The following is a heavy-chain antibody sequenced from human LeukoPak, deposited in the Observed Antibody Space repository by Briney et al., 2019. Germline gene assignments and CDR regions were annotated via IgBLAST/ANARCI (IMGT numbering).Heavy chain of an antibody. D-gene: IGHD3-10*01. Sequence: SETLSLTCAVYGGSFSGYYWSWIRQPPGKGLEWIGEINHSGSTNYNPSLKSRVTTSVDTSKNQFSLKVTSVTAADTAVYYCARSPGGDFDYWGQGTLVTVSS. CDR1: GGSFSGYY. CDR3: ARSPGGDFDY. V-gene: IGHV4-34*01. CDR2: INHSGST. J-gene: IGHJ4*02.